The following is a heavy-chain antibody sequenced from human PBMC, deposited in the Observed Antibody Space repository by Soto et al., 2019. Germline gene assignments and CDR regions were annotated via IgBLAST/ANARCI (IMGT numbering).Heavy chain of an antibody. Sequence: SVKVSCKASGGTFNNYPITWVRQAPGEGLEWMGGSIPIFGTANYAQKFQGGVTISVDESTSTAYMELSSLRSEDTAVYYCARGRGYSGDDHYYYFDMDVWGQGTTVTVSS. CDR2: SIPIFGTA. CDR1: GGTFNNYP. V-gene: IGHV1-69*13. CDR3: ARGRGYSGDDHYYYFDMDV. J-gene: IGHJ6*02. D-gene: IGHD5-12*01.